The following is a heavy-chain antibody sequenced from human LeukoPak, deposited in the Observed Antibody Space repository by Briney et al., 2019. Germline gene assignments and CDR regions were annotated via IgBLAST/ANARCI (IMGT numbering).Heavy chain of an antibody. D-gene: IGHD5-12*01. CDR1: GYTFTSYD. J-gene: IGHJ4*02. CDR3: ARGPQWLRLLVY. V-gene: IGHV1-8*01. CDR2: MNPNSGNT. Sequence: GASVKVSCKASGYTFTSYDINWVRQATGQGLEWMGWMNPNSGNTGYAQKFQGRVTMTRNTSISTAYMELSSLRSEDTAVYYCARGPQWLRLLVYRGQGTLVTVSS.